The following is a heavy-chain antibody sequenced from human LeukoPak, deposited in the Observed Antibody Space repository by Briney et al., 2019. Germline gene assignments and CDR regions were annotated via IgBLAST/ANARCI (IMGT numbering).Heavy chain of an antibody. CDR2: IIPIFGTA. D-gene: IGHD6-13*01. V-gene: IGHV1-69*13. CDR3: ASTIDIAAAGLDY. CDR1: GGTFSSYA. Sequence: SVKVSCKASGGTFSSYAISWVRQAPGQGLEWMGGIIPIFGTANYAQKFQGRVTITADESTGTAYMELSSLRSEDTAVYYCASTIDIAAAGLDYWGQGTLVTVSS. J-gene: IGHJ4*02.